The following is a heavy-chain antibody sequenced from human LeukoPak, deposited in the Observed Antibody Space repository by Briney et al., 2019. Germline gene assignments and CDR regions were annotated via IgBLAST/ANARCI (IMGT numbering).Heavy chain of an antibody. V-gene: IGHV4-61*08. D-gene: IGHD3-22*01. CDR3: ARAVVVEYYYDSSGYPLFDY. CDR1: GGSISSGDYY. CDR2: IYYSGST. Sequence: SQTLSLTCTVSGGSISSGDYYWSWIRQPPGKGLEWIGYIYYSGSTNYNPSLKSRVTISVDTSKNQFSLKLSSVTAADTAVYYCARAVVVEYYYDSSGYPLFDYWGQGTLVTVSS. J-gene: IGHJ4*02.